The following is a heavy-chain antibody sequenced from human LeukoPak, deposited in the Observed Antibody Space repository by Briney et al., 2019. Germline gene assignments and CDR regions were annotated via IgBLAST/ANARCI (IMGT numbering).Heavy chain of an antibody. CDR3: ARDRRTVGSGSYWRLWFDP. D-gene: IGHD3-10*01. J-gene: IGHJ5*02. CDR2: TYYRSKWYN. Sequence: SQTLSLTCAISGDSVSSNSAAWNWIRQSPSRGLEWLGRTYYRSKWYNDYAVSVKSRITINPDTSKNQFSPQLNSVTPEDTAVYYCARDRRTVGSGSYWRLWFDPWGQGTLVTVSS. CDR1: GDSVSSNSAA. V-gene: IGHV6-1*01.